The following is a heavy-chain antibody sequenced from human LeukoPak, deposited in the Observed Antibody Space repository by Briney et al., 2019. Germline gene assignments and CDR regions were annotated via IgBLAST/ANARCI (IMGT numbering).Heavy chain of an antibody. CDR2: ISSSSSYI. J-gene: IGHJ5*02. D-gene: IGHD6-19*01. CDR1: GFTFSSYS. V-gene: IGHV3-21*01. Sequence: GGSLRLSCAASGFTFSSYSMNWVRQAPGKGLEWVSSISSSSSYIYYADSVKGRFTISRDNAKNSLYLQMNSLRAEDTAVYYCARGISYSSGWYDWFDPWGQGTLVTVSS. CDR3: ARGISYSSGWYDWFDP.